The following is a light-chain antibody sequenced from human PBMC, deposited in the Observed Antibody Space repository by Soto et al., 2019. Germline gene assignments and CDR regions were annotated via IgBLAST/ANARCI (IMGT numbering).Light chain of an antibody. CDR2: DVT. CDR3: TSYAGSNIPVL. J-gene: IGLJ2*01. V-gene: IGLV2-8*01. CDR1: SSDVGGYHF. Sequence: QSALTQPPSASGSPGQSVPISCTGTSSDVGGYHFVSWYQQHPGKAPKLIIYDVTERPSGVPDRFAGSKSGNTASLPVSGLQGEDESDYYCTSYAGSNIPVLFGGGTKLTVL.